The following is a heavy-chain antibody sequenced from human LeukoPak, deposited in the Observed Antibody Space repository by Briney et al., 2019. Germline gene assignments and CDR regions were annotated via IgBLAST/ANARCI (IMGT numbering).Heavy chain of an antibody. CDR3: ARTGQGITMVRGDFDY. J-gene: IGHJ4*02. D-gene: IGHD3-10*01. Sequence: SETLSLTCTVSGYSISSGYCWGWIRQPPGKGLEWIGTIYHDGRTYYNPSLKSRVTISVDTSKNQFSLKLSSVTAADTAVYYCARTGQGITMVRGDFDYWGQGTLVTVSS. CDR1: GYSISSGYC. V-gene: IGHV4-38-2*02. CDR2: IYHDGRT.